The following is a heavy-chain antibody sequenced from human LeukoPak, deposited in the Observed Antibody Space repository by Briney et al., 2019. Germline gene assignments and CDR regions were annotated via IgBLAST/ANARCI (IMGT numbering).Heavy chain of an antibody. Sequence: PGGSLRLSCSASGFTLSSFAIHWFRQTPGKRLEYVSALGSDGHTTYYADSVKGRFIISRERFQSTTYLQMNSLRAEDTAIYYCVKPIFFGENPASGFDFWGQGTLVTVST. CDR2: LGSDGHTT. J-gene: IGHJ4*02. V-gene: IGHV3-64D*06. CDR3: VKPIFFGENPASGFDF. CDR1: GFTLSSFA. D-gene: IGHD3-16*01.